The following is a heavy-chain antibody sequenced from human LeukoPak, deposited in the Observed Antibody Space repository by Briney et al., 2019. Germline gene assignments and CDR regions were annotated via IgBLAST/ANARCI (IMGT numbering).Heavy chain of an antibody. CDR2: IIPIFGTA. D-gene: IGHD1-26*01. CDR3: ARDGGSYRRSYYYYYMDV. CDR1: GGTFSSYA. V-gene: IGHV1-69*06. Sequence: SVKVSCKASGGTFSSYAISWVRQAPGQGLEWMGGIIPIFGTANYAQKFQGRVTITADKSTSTAYMELSSLRSEDTAVYYCARDGGSYRRSYYYYYMDVWGKGTTVTVSS. J-gene: IGHJ6*03.